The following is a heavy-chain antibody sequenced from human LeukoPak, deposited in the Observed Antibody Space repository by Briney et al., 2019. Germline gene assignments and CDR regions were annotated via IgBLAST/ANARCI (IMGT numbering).Heavy chain of an antibody. CDR1: GFTVSSNY. CDR3: ARDGPYYDTPSDAFDI. Sequence: GGSLCLSCAASGFTVSSNYMSWVRQAPGKGLEWVSVIYSGGSTYYADSVKGRFTISRDNSKNTLYLQMNSLRAEDTAVYYCARDGPYYDTPSDAFDIWGQGTMVTVSS. V-gene: IGHV3-53*01. CDR2: IYSGGST. J-gene: IGHJ3*02. D-gene: IGHD3-22*01.